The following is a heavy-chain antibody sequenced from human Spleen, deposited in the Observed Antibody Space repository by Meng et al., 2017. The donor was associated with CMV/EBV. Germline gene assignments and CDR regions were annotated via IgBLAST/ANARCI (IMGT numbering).Heavy chain of an antibody. V-gene: IGHV3-30*03. D-gene: IGHD3-10*01. CDR2: ISYDGRNT. CDR3: VRLNYYASGSHENFFDY. CDR1: GFTFSSYW. Sequence: GESLKISCAASGFTFSSYWMSWVRQAPGKGLEWVADISYDGRNTNYADSVKGRFTISRDNFKNTFHLQLSSLRPEDTAIYYCVRLNYYASGSHENFFDYWGQGSLVTVSS. J-gene: IGHJ4*02.